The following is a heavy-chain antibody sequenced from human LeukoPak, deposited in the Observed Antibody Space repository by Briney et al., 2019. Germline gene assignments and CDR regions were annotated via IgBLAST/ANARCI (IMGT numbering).Heavy chain of an antibody. D-gene: IGHD3-10*01. J-gene: IGHJ4*02. CDR1: VYTLTELS. Sequence: ASVKVSYKVSVYTLTELSLHWARQAPGNGLEWMGGFDPEDGETIYAQKFQGRVTMTEDTSTATAYMELSSLRSEDTAVYYCANYGSGSYAYWGQGTLVTVSS. CDR3: ANYGSGSYAY. V-gene: IGHV1-24*01. CDR2: FDPEDGET.